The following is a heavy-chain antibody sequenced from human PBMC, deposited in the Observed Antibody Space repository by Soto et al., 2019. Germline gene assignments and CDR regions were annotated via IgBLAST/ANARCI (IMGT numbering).Heavy chain of an antibody. Sequence: SETLSLTCTVSGDSMNNYLWSWIRQPAGKGPEFIGRIASSGTTRHNPSLASRVTLSVDTSQIQFSLKLISVTAADSAVYYCARDFGWNFKDFFDPWGQGILVTVSS. V-gene: IGHV4-4*07. D-gene: IGHD3-9*01. CDR3: ARDFGWNFKDFFDP. CDR2: IASSGTT. J-gene: IGHJ5*02. CDR1: GDSMNNYL.